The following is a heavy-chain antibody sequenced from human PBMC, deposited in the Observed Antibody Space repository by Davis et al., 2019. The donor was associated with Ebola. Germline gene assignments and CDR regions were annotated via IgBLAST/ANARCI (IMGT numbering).Heavy chain of an antibody. CDR2: IKSDGSST. Sequence: GESLKISCVASGFTSSSYWMHWVRQAPGKGLVWVSLIKSDGSSTRYADSVKGRFTISRDNSKNTLYLQMNSLRAEDTAVYYCARFHCSSTSCRISHYYYGMDVWGQGTTVTVSS. D-gene: IGHD2-2*01. V-gene: IGHV3-74*01. CDR3: ARFHCSSTSCRISHYYYGMDV. CDR1: GFTSSSYW. J-gene: IGHJ6*02.